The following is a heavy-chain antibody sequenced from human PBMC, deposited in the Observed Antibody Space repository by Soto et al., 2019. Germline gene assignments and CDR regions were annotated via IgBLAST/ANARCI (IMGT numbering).Heavy chain of an antibody. CDR3: ARQLLWFGELNDAFDI. D-gene: IGHD3-10*01. V-gene: IGHV3-11*01. J-gene: IGHJ3*02. Sequence: GGSLRLSCAASGFTFSDYYMSWIRQAPGKGLEWVSYISSSGSTIYYADSVKGRFTISRDNAKNSLYLQMNSLRAEDTAVYYCARQLLWFGELNDAFDIWGQGTMVTVSS. CDR1: GFTFSDYY. CDR2: ISSSGSTI.